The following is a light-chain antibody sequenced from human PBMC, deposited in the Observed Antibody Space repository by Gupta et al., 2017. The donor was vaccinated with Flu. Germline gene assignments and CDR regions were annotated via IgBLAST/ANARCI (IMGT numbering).Light chain of an antibody. V-gene: IGKV1-39*01. CDR2: AAR. J-gene: IGKJ1*01. Sequence: DIQVTASPTSLSAFLGDKVTITCRESQSISSYLHWYQQKPGKAPKLLIDAARSSQSGVQTSFSGSGSGTYFTLTSSRLQHEDFVTYYRQQGYSKERTFGQGTKVEIK. CDR1: QSISSY. CDR3: QQGYSKERT.